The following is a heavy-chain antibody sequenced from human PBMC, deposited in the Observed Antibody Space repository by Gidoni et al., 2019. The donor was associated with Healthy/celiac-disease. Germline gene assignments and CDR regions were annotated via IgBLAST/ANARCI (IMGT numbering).Heavy chain of an antibody. J-gene: IGHJ6*02. Sequence: QLQLQESGPGLVQPSETLSLTCTFSGCSISSSSYYWGWIRQPPGKGLEWIGSIYYSGRTYYNPSLKSRVTISVDTSKKQFSLKLSSVTAADTAVYYCARRKEVWLYYYYGMDVWGQGTTVTVSS. CDR2: IYYSGRT. CDR3: ARRKEVWLYYYYGMDV. CDR1: GCSISSSSYY. D-gene: IGHD1-20*01. V-gene: IGHV4-39*01.